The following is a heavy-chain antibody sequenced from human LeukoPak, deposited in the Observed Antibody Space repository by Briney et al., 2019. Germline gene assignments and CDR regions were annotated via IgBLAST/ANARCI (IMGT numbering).Heavy chain of an antibody. D-gene: IGHD2-2*01. J-gene: IGHJ4*02. CDR3: AITGFRNCSSTSCPTFDY. V-gene: IGHV1-69*13. CDR2: IIPIFGTA. CDR1: GGTFSSYA. Sequence: SVKVSCKASGGTFSSYAISWARQAPGQGLEWMGGIIPIFGTANYAQKFQGRVTITADESTSTAYMELSSLRSEDTAVYYCAITGFRNCSSTSCPTFDYWGQGTLVTVSS.